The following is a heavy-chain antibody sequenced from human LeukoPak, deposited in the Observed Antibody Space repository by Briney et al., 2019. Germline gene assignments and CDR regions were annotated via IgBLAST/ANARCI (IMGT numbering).Heavy chain of an antibody. D-gene: IGHD2-21*02. V-gene: IGHV3-48*04. J-gene: IGHJ6*03. Sequence: PGGSLTLSCAASGFSFSSYSMNWVRQAPGKGLEWVSYISGSSSTRYYADSVKGRFTISRDSAQTSLYLQMNSLRAEDTAVYYCAKDGPFCGGDCYSIYMDVWGRGTTVTVSS. CDR1: GFSFSSYS. CDR2: ISGSSSTR. CDR3: AKDGPFCGGDCYSIYMDV.